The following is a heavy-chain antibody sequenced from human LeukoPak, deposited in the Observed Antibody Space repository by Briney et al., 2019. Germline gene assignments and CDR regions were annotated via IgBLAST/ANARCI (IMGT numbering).Heavy chain of an antibody. V-gene: IGHV3-33*01. D-gene: IGHD4-11*01. CDR2: IWSDGSNR. J-gene: IGHJ4*01. CDR1: GFIFSHYG. CDR3: ARDAQRGFDYSNSLRY. Sequence: PGGSLRLSCAASGFIFSHYGMHWVRQAPGKGLEWVAVIWSDGSNRFYAGSVKGRFTISRDNARNTVFLQMNSLRGEDTAVYYCARDAQRGFDYSNSLRYWGHGILVTVPS.